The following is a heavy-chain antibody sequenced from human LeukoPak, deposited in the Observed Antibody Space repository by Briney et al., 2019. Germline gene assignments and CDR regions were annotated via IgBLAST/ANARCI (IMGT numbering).Heavy chain of an antibody. D-gene: IGHD3-16*01. CDR1: GFTFCSYA. CDR2: ISYDGSNK. V-gene: IGHV3-30-3*01. J-gene: IGHJ4*02. CDR3: ARDLKGARVYYFDY. Sequence: GRSLRLSCAASGFTFCSYAMHWVRQAPGKGLEWVAVISYDGSNKYYADSVKGRFTISRDNSKNTLYLQMNSLRAEDTAVYYCARDLKGARVYYFDYWGQGTLVTVSS.